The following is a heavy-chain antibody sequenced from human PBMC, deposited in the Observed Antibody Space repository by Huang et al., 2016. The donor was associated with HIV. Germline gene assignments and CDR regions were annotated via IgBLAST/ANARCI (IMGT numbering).Heavy chain of an antibody. CDR2: IRNDGSKK. J-gene: IGHJ4*02. CDR1: GFILSNYG. CDR3: ARGDYYDSSGYHPGYFDY. Sequence: VQLMESGGGVVQPGGSLRLSCAASGFILSNYGMHWVRQAPGQVLEWVASIRNDGSKKYYGDSVKGRFTIARDNSKNTLFVQMSSLRTEDTAVYYCARGDYYDSSGYHPGYFDYWGQGTLVTVSS. V-gene: IGHV3-30*02. D-gene: IGHD3-22*01.